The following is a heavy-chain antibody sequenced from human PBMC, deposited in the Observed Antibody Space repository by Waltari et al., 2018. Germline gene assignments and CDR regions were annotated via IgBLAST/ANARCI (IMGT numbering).Heavy chain of an antibody. CDR2: ISYDGSNK. CDR1: GLPLGSYA. V-gene: IGHV3-30*04. CDR3: AREWRAYYYDSSGLSPGDY. J-gene: IGHJ4*02. D-gene: IGHD3-22*01. Sequence: QVQLVGSGGGVVQPGRSLRLSCAASGLPLGSYAMHWARQAPGKGLEWVAVISYDGSNKYHVDSVKGRFTISRDNSKNTLYLQMNSLRAEDTAVYYCAREWRAYYYDSSGLSPGDYWGRGTLVTVSS.